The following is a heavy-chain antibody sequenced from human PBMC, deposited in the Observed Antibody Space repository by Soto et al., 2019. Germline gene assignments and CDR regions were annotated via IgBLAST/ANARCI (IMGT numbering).Heavy chain of an antibody. J-gene: IGHJ6*02. Sequence: LRLSCAASGFTITNNYMTWVRQAPGKGLEWVSLIDSGGDTYYADSVKGRFTLSRDSSKNTLYLQMDSLRTEDTAVYNCARGGSLYYYYGIDVWGQGTTVTVSS. CDR1: GFTITNNY. D-gene: IGHD3-16*01. CDR2: IDSGGDT. V-gene: IGHV3-53*01. CDR3: ARGGSLYYYYGIDV.